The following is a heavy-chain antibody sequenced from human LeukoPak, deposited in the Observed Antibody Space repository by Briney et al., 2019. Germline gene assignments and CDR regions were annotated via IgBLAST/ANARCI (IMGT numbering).Heavy chain of an antibody. J-gene: IGHJ4*02. CDR2: IRVYNGNP. Sequence: ASVKVSCKASGHTFIGYGINWVRQAPGQGLEWMGWIRVYNGNPNYAQRFQGRVTMTTDTSTRTAYMELRSLTSDDTAVYYCARDLDGSGSYYTDYWGQGTLVTVSS. D-gene: IGHD3-10*01. CDR1: GHTFIGYG. CDR3: ARDLDGSGSYYTDY. V-gene: IGHV1-18*01.